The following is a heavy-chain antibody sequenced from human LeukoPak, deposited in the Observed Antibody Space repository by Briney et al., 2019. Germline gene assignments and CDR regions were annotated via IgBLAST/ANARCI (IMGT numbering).Heavy chain of an antibody. V-gene: IGHV2-5*01. CDR3: AHSSQDLRSSDITVFGVVIIRDLNYDS. CDR2: IYWNDDK. CDR1: GFSLSTRGVG. Sequence: SGPTLVNPTQTLTLTCTFSGFSLSTRGVGVGWIRQPPGKALEWLALIYWNDDKRYRPSLKSRLTITKDTSKNQVVLTMTNMDPVDTATYYCAHSSQDLRSSDITVFGVVIIRDLNYDSWGQGTLVTVSS. D-gene: IGHD3-3*01. J-gene: IGHJ4*02.